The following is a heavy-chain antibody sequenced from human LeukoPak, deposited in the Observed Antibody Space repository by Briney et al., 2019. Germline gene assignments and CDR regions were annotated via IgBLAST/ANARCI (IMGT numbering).Heavy chain of an antibody. CDR2: INHSGST. J-gene: IGHJ4*02. CDR1: GGSFSGYY. CDR3: ARESGSGSYFDGY. V-gene: IGHV4-34*01. Sequence: SETLSLTCAVYGGSFSGYYWSWIRQPPGKGLEWIGEINHSGSTNYNPSLKSRVTISVDTSKNQFSLKLSSVTAADTAVYYCARESGSGSYFDGYWGQGTLVTVSS. D-gene: IGHD1-26*01.